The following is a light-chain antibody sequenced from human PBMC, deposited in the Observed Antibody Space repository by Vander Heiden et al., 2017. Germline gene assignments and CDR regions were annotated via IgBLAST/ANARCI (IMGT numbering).Light chain of an antibody. CDR1: QSVSSSY. CDR3: QQDGSSPGT. Sequence: IVLTQSPGTLSLSPGERATLSCRASQSVSSSYLAWYQQKPGQAPRLLIYGASSRATGIPDRFSGSESGTDFTLTISRLEPEDFAVYYCQQDGSSPGTFGQGTKMEIK. CDR2: GAS. V-gene: IGKV3-20*01. J-gene: IGKJ2*01.